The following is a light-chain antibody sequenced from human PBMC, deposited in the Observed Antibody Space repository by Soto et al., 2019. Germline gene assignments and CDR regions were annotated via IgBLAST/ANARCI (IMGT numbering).Light chain of an antibody. CDR1: SSDVGGYNY. CDR2: DVS. V-gene: IGLV2-14*01. J-gene: IGLJ1*01. CDR3: SSYTSSSTLV. Sequence: QSALTQPASVSGSAGQSITISCTGTSSDVGGYNYVSWYQQHPGKAPKLMICDVSSQPSGVSNRFSGSKSGNTASLTISGLQAEDESDYYCSSYTSSSTLVFGTGTKLTV.